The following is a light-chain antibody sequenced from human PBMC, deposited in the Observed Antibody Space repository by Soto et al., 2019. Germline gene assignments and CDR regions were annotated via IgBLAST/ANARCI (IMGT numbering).Light chain of an antibody. J-gene: IGKJ2*02. CDR3: QQRAKWPST. CDR2: DAY. CDR1: HSINRY. V-gene: IGKV3-11*01. Sequence: VLTQAPDTLSLSAGETATRSSRASHSINRYVAWYQQKVGQAPRLLIYDAYTRATGVGARFDGSGSATDFSLTITSLEPEDFAVYYCQQRAKWPSTFCQGTKVEMK.